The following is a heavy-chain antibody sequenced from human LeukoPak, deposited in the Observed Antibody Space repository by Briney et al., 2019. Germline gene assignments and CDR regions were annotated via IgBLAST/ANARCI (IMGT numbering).Heavy chain of an antibody. J-gene: IGHJ5*02. V-gene: IGHV4-59*01. CDR1: RGSISGYS. CDR2: IYYSGDT. Sequence: SGTLSLTCTVSRGSISGYSWSCIRQSPGGGLEWIGYIYYSGDTAYNPSLRSRVTMSVDTSKNQFSLQLRSMTTADTAVYYCVRGPYGASISKWFDPWGQGTQVIVSP. D-gene: IGHD4/OR15-4a*01. CDR3: VRGPYGASISKWFDP.